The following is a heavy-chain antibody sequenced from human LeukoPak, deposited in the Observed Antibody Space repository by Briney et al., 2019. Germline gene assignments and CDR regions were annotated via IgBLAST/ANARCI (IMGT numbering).Heavy chain of an antibody. Sequence: GGSLRLSCAASGFTFSSYGMHWVRQAPGKGLEWVAFIRHDGSNKYYTDSVKGRFTISRDNSKNTLYLQMNSLRAEDTAVYYCAKDAKVGVMSRFDYWGQGTLVTVSS. D-gene: IGHD1-26*01. V-gene: IGHV3-30*02. CDR2: IRHDGSNK. CDR3: AKDAKVGVMSRFDY. J-gene: IGHJ4*02. CDR1: GFTFSSYG.